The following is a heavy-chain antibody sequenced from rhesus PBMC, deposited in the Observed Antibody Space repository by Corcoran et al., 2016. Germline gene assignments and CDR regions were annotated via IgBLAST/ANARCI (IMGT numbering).Heavy chain of an antibody. V-gene: IGHV4-169*02. CDR2: IYDTGGNT. J-gene: IGHJ5-1*01. CDR1: GGSISSRY. CDR3: TRDRCGTNDGGNRFDV. D-gene: IGHD1-14*01. Sequence: QLQLQESGPGLVNPSETLSVTCAVSGGSISSRYWSWIRQAPGKGLEWLGYIYDTGGNTNYNPSLKRRVTLSVDTSKKQVSLRLTSLTAADTAVYYCTRDRCGTNDGGNRFDVWGPGVLVAVSS.